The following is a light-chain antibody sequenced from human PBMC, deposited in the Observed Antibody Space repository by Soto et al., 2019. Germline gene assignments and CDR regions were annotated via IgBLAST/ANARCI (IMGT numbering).Light chain of an antibody. CDR3: QVWDSSSDHRVV. CDR2: DDG. V-gene: IGLV3-21*02. CDR1: NIAIKS. J-gene: IGLJ2*01. Sequence: SYELTQAPSVSVAAGQTARITCGVNNIAIKSVHWYQQKPGQAPVLVVYDDGDRPSGIPERFPGSNSGNTATLTITRVEAGDEADYHCQVWDSSSDHRVVFGGGTKVTVL.